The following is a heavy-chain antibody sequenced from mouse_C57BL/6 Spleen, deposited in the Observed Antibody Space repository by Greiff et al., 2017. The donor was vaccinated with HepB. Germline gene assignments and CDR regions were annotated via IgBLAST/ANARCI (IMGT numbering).Heavy chain of an antibody. V-gene: IGHV1-80*01. J-gene: IGHJ2*01. CDR1: GYAFSSYW. D-gene: IGHD1-1*01. Sequence: VKLQQSGAELVKPGASVKISCKASGYAFSSYWMNWVKQRPGKGLEWIGQIYPGDGDTNYNGKFKGKATLTADKSSSTAYMQLSSLTSEDSAVYFCAKIHYGSSYNFDYWGQGTTLTVSS. CDR2: IYPGDGDT. CDR3: AKIHYGSSYNFDY.